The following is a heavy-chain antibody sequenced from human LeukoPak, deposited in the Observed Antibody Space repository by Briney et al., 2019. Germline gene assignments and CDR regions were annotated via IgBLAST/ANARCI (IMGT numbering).Heavy chain of an antibody. J-gene: IGHJ6*03. CDR1: GFTFSDCY. D-gene: IGHD4-17*01. Sequence: GGSLRLSCAASGFTFSDCYMSWIRQAPGKGLEWVSYISSSGSTIYYADSVKGRFTISRDNAKNSLYLQMNSLRVEDTAVYYCARARFETTVTALIRKKNYYYYYMDVWGKGTTVTVSS. CDR3: ARARFETTVTALIRKKNYYYYYMDV. V-gene: IGHV3-11*04. CDR2: ISSSGSTI.